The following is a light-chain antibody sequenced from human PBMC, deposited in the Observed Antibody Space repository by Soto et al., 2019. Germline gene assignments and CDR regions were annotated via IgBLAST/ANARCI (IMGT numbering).Light chain of an antibody. CDR3: CSYAGSYIV. J-gene: IGLJ1*01. CDR2: DVS. Sequence: QSALTQPRSVSGSPGQSVTIPCTGTSSDVGGYNYVSWYQQHPCNAPKLMIYDVSKQPSGFPDRFSGSKSGNTASLTISRLQAEDVADYYCCSYAGSYIVFGTGSKLTVL. V-gene: IGLV2-11*01. CDR1: SSDVGGYNY.